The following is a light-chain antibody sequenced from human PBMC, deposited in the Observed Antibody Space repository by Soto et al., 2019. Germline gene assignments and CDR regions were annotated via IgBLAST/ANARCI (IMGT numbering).Light chain of an antibody. CDR1: QSVSSSY. CDR2: GAS. CDR3: QQYGISLT. J-gene: IGKJ4*01. V-gene: IGKV3-20*01. Sequence: TLSLSPGERATLSCRASQSVSSSYLAWYQQKPGQAPRLLIYGASSRATGIPDRFSGSGSGTDFTLTISRLEPEDFAVYYCQQYGISLTFGGETKVDIK.